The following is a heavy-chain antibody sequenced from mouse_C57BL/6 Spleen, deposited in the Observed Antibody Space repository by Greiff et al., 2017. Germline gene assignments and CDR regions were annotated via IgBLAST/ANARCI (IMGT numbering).Heavy chain of an antibody. Sequence: QVQLQQPGAELVKPGASVKLSCKASGYTFTSYWMHWVKQRPGQGLEWIGMIHPNSGSTNYNEKFKSKATLTVDKSSSTAYMQLSSLTSEDSAVYYCARDYGSSSYFDYWGQGTTRTVSS. CDR2: IHPNSGST. CDR1: GYTFTSYW. V-gene: IGHV1-64*01. J-gene: IGHJ2*01. CDR3: ARDYGSSSYFDY. D-gene: IGHD1-1*01.